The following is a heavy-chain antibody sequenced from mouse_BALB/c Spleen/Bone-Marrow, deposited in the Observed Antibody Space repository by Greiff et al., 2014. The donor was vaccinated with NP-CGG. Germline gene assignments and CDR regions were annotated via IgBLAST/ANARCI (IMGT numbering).Heavy chain of an antibody. CDR2: ILHGSGNT. V-gene: IGHV1-9*01. D-gene: IGHD1-2*01. Sequence: VQLQQSGAELMKPGASVKISCKATGYTFSSYWIEWVKQRPGHGLEWIGEILHGSGNTNYTENFKGKATFTADTSSNTAYMQLSSLTSEDSAVYYCARRLLYYFDYWGQGTTLTVSS. CDR3: ARRLLYYFDY. J-gene: IGHJ2*01. CDR1: GYTFSSYW.